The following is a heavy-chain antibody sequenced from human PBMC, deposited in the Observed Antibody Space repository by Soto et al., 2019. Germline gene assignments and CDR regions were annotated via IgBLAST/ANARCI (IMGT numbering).Heavy chain of an antibody. CDR3: ARGEDCSGGSCYSYYYYGMDV. CDR1: GYTFTSYG. J-gene: IGHJ6*02. CDR2: ISAYNGNT. D-gene: IGHD2-15*01. Sequence: ASVKVSCKASGYTFTSYGISWVRQAPGQGLEWMGWISAYNGNTNYAQKLQGRVTMTTDTSTSTAYMELRSLRSDDTAVYYCARGEDCSGGSCYSYYYYGMDVWGQGTTVTVSS. V-gene: IGHV1-18*04.